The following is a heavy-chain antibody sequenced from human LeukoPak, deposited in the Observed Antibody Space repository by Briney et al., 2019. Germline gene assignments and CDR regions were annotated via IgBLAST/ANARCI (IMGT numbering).Heavy chain of an antibody. CDR1: GYTFTSYY. CDR2: INPSGGST. J-gene: IGHJ6*02. V-gene: IGHV1-46*01. CDR3: ARDPPRYDFWRGMDV. Sequence: ASVKVSCKASGYTFTSYYMHWVRQAPGQGLEWTGIINPSGGSTSYAQKFQGRVTMTRDTSTSTVYMELSSLRSEDTAVYYCARDPPRYDFWRGMDVWGQGTTVTVSS. D-gene: IGHD3-3*01.